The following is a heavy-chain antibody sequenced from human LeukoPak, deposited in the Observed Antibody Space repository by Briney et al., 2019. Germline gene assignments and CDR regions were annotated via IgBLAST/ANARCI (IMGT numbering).Heavy chain of an antibody. CDR3: ARLDPNWYFEL. Sequence: SETLSLTCTVSGASITSYYLGWIRQPPGKGLECIGYIYYSGSTNYNPSLKRRVSITVDTSRAQFSLRLSSVTAADTAVYYCARLDPNWYFELWGRGTLVTVSS. J-gene: IGHJ2*01. CDR2: IYYSGST. V-gene: IGHV4-59*08. CDR1: GASITSYY.